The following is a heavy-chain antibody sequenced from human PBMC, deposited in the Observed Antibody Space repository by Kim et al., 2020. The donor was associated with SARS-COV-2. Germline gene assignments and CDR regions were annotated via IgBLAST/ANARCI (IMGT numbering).Heavy chain of an antibody. CDR2: LNSDGTSA. V-gene: IGHV3-74*01. CDR1: GITFDTYW. CDR3: FLRAPGRIDMVRAVPEMDV. J-gene: IGHJ6*02. D-gene: IGHD3-10*01. Sequence: GGSLRLSCVVSGITFDTYWIHWVRQGTGKGLEWVARLNSDGTSASYVDSVKGRFTISRDNRKKTLYMQMNSLRGEDTAVYYCFLRAPGRIDMVRAVPEMDVWGQGITVTVSS.